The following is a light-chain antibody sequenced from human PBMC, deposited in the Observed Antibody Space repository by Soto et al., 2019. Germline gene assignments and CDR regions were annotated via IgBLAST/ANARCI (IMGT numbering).Light chain of an antibody. Sequence: QSVLTQPPSASGAPGQRVTISCTGTSSSVGTAYDVNWYQHLPGTAPKLLIYGSTHRPSGVPDRFSGSKSGTSASLAITGVQAQDADDYSYQSYGSCLGGSVVFGGGTKVTVL. CDR3: QSYGSCLGGSVV. V-gene: IGLV1-40*01. CDR2: GST. CDR1: SSSVGTAYD. J-gene: IGLJ2*01.